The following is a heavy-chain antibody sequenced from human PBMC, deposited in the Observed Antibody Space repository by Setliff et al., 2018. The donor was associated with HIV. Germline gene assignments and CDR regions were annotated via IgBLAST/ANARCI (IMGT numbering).Heavy chain of an antibody. CDR1: GGSISSYY. D-gene: IGHD2-2*01. J-gene: IGHJ4*02. CDR2: IYISGST. V-gene: IGHV4-4*07. CDR3: ARVSCSSTSCYLFDY. Sequence: SETLSLTCTVSGGSISSYYWSWIRQPAGKGLEWIGHIYISGSTNYNPSFNSRVTMSVDTSKNQFSLKLSSVTAADTAVYYCARVSCSSTSCYLFDYWGQGTLVTVSS.